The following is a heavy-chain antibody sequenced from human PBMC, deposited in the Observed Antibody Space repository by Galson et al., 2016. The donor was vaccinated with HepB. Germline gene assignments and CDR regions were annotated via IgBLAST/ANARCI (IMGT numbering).Heavy chain of an antibody. CDR2: ISSSSNYI. V-gene: IGHV3-21*01. D-gene: IGHD3-10*01. CDR3: AREGRRGWSYEAIDY. Sequence: SLRLSCAASGFTFSSYNMNWVRQAPGKGLEWVSSISSSSNYISYADSVKGRFTISRDNAKNSLHLQMNSLRAEDTSVYYCAREGRRGWSYEAIDYWGQGTLVTVSS. CDR1: GFTFSSYN. J-gene: IGHJ4*02.